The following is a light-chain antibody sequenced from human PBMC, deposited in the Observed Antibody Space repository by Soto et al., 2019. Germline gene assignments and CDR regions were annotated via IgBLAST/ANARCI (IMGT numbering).Light chain of an antibody. CDR1: QSVSSN. CDR3: QQYNNWPPYT. CDR2: GAS. J-gene: IGKJ2*01. V-gene: IGKV3-15*01. Sequence: DTVMTQSPATLSVSPGERATLSCRASQSVSSNLAWYQQKPGQAPRRLIYGASTRATGIPARFSGSGSGTEFTLTISRLQAEDFAVYYCQQYNNWPPYTFGQGTKLEIK.